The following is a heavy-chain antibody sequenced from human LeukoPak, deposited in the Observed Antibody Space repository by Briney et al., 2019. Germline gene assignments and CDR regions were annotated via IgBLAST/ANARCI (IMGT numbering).Heavy chain of an antibody. CDR1: GGTFSSYA. CDR3: ARDKSSSWTEGVY. D-gene: IGHD6-13*01. J-gene: IGHJ4*02. Sequence: PAASVTVSCKASGGTFSSYAISWVRQAPGQGLEWMGGIIPIFGTANYAQKFQGRVTITADESTSTAYMELSSLRAEDTAVYYCARDKSSSWTEGVYWGQGTLVTVSS. V-gene: IGHV1-69*13. CDR2: IIPIFGTA.